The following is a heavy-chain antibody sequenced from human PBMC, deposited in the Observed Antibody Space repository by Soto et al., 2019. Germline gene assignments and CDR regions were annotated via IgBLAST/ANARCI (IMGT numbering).Heavy chain of an antibody. CDR3: ARDRPDISNPTDHPMFDY. J-gene: IGHJ4*02. CDR2: INSDGSST. V-gene: IGHV3-74*01. CDR1: GFIFSSHW. D-gene: IGHD6-6*01. Sequence: GGSLRLSCEASGFIFSSHWMHWVRQSAEKGLVWVSRINSDGSSTAYADSVKGRFTISRDNAKNTLYLQMDSLRVEDTAVYYCARDRPDISNPTDHPMFDYWGQETQVTVSS.